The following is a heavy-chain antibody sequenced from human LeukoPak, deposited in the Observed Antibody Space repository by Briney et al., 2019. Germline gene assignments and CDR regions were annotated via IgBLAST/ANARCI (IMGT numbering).Heavy chain of an antibody. D-gene: IGHD5-18*01. CDR1: GYSFTAYS. J-gene: IGHJ4*02. CDR3: ARLGTGYSLSY. V-gene: IGHV1-2*02. CDR2: IHPHSGGT. Sequence: GASVKVSCKASGYSFTAYSIVWVRQAPGQGLEWMGWIHPHSGGTAYGKTFQGRVTMTRDTSISTAYMELNSFGSDDAAVYYCARLGTGYSLSYWGQGTLVTVSS.